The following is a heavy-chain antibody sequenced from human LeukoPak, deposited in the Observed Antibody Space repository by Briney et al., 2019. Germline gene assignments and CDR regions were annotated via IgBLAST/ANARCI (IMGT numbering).Heavy chain of an antibody. CDR2: IHYSGST. CDR1: GGSISSGGYY. D-gene: IGHD3-16*01. V-gene: IGHV4-31*03. Sequence: IPSETLSLTCTVSGGSISSGGYYWSWIRQHPGDGLEWIGYIHYSGSTYYNPSLKSRVTISIDTSKNQFSLKLSSVTASDTAVYYCARAGGFFSPFGYWGQGTLVTVSS. CDR3: ARAGGFFSPFGY. J-gene: IGHJ4*02.